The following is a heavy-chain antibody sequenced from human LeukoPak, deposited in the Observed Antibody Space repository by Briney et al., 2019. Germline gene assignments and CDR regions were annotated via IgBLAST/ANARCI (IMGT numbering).Heavy chain of an antibody. D-gene: IGHD4-17*01. CDR2: IKQDGSEG. V-gene: IGHV3-7*01. CDR1: GFTFSSYS. CDR3: AKGADDYGDDRFFDY. J-gene: IGHJ4*02. Sequence: PGGSLRLSCAASGFTFSSYSMNWVRQAPGKGLEWVANIKQDGSEGYYVDSVKGRFIISRDNAKNSLYLQMNSLRAEDTAEYYCAKGADDYGDDRFFDYWGQGTLVTVSS.